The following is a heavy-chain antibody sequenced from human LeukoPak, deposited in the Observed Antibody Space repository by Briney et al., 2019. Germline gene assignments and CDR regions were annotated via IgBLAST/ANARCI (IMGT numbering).Heavy chain of an antibody. J-gene: IGHJ4*02. D-gene: IGHD5-12*01. CDR1: GYSFTSYW. CDR3: ARWLRNPNYFDY. Sequence: GEPLKISCKGSGYSFTSYWIGWVRQLPGKGLEWMGIIYPGDSDTRYSPSFQGQVTISANKSISTAYLQWSSLKATDTAMYYCARWLRNPNYFDYWGQGTLVTAS. CDR2: IYPGDSDT. V-gene: IGHV5-51*01.